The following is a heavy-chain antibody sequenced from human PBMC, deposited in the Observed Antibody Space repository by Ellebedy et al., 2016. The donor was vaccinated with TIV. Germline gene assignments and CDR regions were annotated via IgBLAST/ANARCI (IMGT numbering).Heavy chain of an antibody. Sequence: MPSETLSLTCTVSGGSISSYYWNWIRQPTGKGLEWIAYIFYSGSTNYNPSLKSRVTISLDTSKNQFSLRLSSVTAADTAVYYCARSPSYSSGWYPDLEEYYYYGMDVWGQGTTVTVSS. D-gene: IGHD6-19*01. CDR1: GGSISSYY. CDR2: IFYSGST. V-gene: IGHV4-59*08. CDR3: ARSPSYSSGWYPDLEEYYYYGMDV. J-gene: IGHJ6*02.